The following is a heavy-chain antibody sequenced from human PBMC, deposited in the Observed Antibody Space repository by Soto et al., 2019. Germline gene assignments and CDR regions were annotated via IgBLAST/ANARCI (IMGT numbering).Heavy chain of an antibody. V-gene: IGHV4-59*01. CDR2: MFYSGSP. D-gene: IGHD5-18*01. CDR3: ARDRRGDSYGFFDD. Sequence: PSETLSLTCTVSSGSISSYYWSWIRQPPGKGLEWIGYMFYSGSPSYNPSFKSRVSISMNTSKHQFSLKVNTVTAADTAVYYCARDRRGDSYGFFDDWGQGALVTVSS. J-gene: IGHJ4*02. CDR1: SGSISSYY.